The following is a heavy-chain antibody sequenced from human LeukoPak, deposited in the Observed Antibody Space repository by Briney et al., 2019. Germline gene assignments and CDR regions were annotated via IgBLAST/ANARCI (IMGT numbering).Heavy chain of an antibody. CDR2: INHSGST. CDR1: GGSFSGYY. D-gene: IGHD1-26*01. CDR3: ARHRSGSPNHAFDI. V-gene: IGHV4-34*01. Sequence: SETLSLTCAVYGGSFSGYYWSWIRQPPGKGLEWIGEINHSGSTNYNPSLKSRVTISVDTSKNQFSLKLSSVTAADTAVYYCARHRSGSPNHAFDIWGQGTMVTVSS. J-gene: IGHJ3*02.